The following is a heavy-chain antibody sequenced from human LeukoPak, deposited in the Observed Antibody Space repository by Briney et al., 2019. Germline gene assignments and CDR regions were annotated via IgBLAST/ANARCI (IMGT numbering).Heavy chain of an antibody. CDR2: IKQDGSEK. CDR1: GFTFNSYW. D-gene: IGHD6-13*01. V-gene: IGHV3-7*01. J-gene: IGHJ4*02. Sequence: PGGSLRLSCAASGFTFNSYWMSWVRQAPGKGREWVASIKQDGSEKKYVDSVKGRFTISRDNAKNSLYLQMNSLRAEDTAVYYCVRGGSIVDIVAETYGFDYWGQGTRVTVSS. CDR3: VRGGSIVDIVAETYGFDY.